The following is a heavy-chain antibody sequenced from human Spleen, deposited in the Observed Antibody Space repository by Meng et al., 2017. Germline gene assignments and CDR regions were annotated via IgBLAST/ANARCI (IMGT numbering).Heavy chain of an antibody. CDR2: IYYTGAA. CDR1: GGFINTINYY. Sequence: SETLSLTCTVSGGFINTINYYWGWIRQPPGKGLEWIGSIYYTGAAYYSPSLRSRVTISLDTSKNQFSLSLSSVTAADTAVYYCATAGSGNYYFFDSWGQGTLVTVSS. CDR3: ATAGSGNYYFFDS. V-gene: IGHV4-39*07. J-gene: IGHJ4*02. D-gene: IGHD1-26*01.